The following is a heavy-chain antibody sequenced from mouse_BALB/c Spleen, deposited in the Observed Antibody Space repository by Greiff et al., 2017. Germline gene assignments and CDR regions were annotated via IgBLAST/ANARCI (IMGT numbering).Heavy chain of an antibody. CDR3: ARGGDYGRFAY. CDR1: GFTFSSFG. V-gene: IGHV5-17*02. J-gene: IGHJ3*01. Sequence: EVQVVESGGGLVQPGGSRKLSCAASGFTFSSFGMHWVRQAPEKGLEWVAYISSGSSTIYYADTVKGRFTISRDNPKNTLFLQMTSLRSEDTAMYYCARGGDYGRFAYWGQGTLVTVSA. CDR2: ISSGSSTI. D-gene: IGHD2-4*01.